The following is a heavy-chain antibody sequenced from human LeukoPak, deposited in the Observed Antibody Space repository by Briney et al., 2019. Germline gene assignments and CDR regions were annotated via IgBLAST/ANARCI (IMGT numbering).Heavy chain of an antibody. Sequence: ALVKVSCKASGYTFTNYGINWVRQAPGQGLEWMGWINADNGNTNYSQKLQGRVTLTTDTTTSTAYMELRSLRSDDTAVYYCAQAGNSWQFEYWGQGTLVTVSS. CDR2: INADNGNT. CDR1: GYTFTNYG. J-gene: IGHJ4*02. D-gene: IGHD6-13*01. CDR3: AQAGNSWQFEY. V-gene: IGHV1-18*01.